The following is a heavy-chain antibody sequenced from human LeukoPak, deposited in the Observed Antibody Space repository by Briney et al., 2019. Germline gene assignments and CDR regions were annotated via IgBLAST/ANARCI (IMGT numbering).Heavy chain of an antibody. CDR1: GFTFSSYG. V-gene: IGHV3-30*03. D-gene: IGHD4-17*01. Sequence: GGSLRLSCAASGFTFSSYGMHWVRQAPGKGLEWVAVISYDGSNKYYADSVKGRFTISRDNSKNTLYLQMNSLRAEDTAVYYCSTEIPFDYWGQGTLVTVSS. CDR2: ISYDGSNK. J-gene: IGHJ4*02. CDR3: STEIPFDY.